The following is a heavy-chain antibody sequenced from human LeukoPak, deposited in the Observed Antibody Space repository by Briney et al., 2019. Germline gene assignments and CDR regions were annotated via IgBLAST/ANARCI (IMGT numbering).Heavy chain of an antibody. CDR2: ISSNGSTI. CDR1: GFTFSSYE. V-gene: IGHV3-48*03. J-gene: IGHJ5*02. Sequence: GGSLRLFCAASGFTFSSYEMNWVRQAPGKGLEGVSYISSNGSTIYYADSVKGRFTISRDNAKHSLYLQMNSLRAEDTAVYYCARTRASGTYNWFDPWGQGTLVTVSS. CDR3: ARTRASGTYNWFDP. D-gene: IGHD2-2*01.